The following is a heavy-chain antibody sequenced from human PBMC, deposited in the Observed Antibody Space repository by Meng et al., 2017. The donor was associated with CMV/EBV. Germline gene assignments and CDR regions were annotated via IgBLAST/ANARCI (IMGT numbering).Heavy chain of an antibody. D-gene: IGHD4-11*01. CDR1: GGSISSSSYY. V-gene: IGHV4-39*07. CDR2: IYYSGST. CDR3: ARDCYDYSNYGLPLDGMDV. Sequence: SETLSLTCTVSGGSISSSSYYWGWIRQPPGKGLEWIGSIYYSGSTYYNPSLKSRVTISVDTSKNQFSLKLSSVTAADTAVYYCARDCYDYSNYGLPLDGMDVWGQGTTVTVSS. J-gene: IGHJ6*02.